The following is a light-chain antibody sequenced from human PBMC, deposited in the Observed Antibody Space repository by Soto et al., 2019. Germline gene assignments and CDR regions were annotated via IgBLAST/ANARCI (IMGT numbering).Light chain of an antibody. Sequence: QSALTQPASVSGSTGQSITISCTGTSSDVGGYNYVSWYQHHPGKAPKLMIYDVSNRPSGVSDRFSGSKSGNTASLTISGLQAEDEADYYCSSYTSSSTSVLFGGGTQLTVL. V-gene: IGLV2-14*03. CDR1: SSDVGGYNY. CDR2: DVS. J-gene: IGLJ2*01. CDR3: SSYTSSSTSVL.